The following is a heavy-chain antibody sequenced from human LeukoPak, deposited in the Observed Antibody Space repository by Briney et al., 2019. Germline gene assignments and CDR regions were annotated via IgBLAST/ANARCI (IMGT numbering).Heavy chain of an antibody. J-gene: IGHJ4*02. CDR2: IYHSGST. CDR3: VRDVLYSWVRGVTFYY. CDR1: GFSISSGYY. Sequence: SETLSLTCAVSGFSISSGYYWGWIRQPPGEGLEWIGTIYHSGSTYYNPSLRSRVTISIDTSKNQFSLKLSSVTAADTAVYYCVRDVLYSWVRGVTFYYWGQGTLVTVSS. V-gene: IGHV4-38-2*02. D-gene: IGHD3-10*01.